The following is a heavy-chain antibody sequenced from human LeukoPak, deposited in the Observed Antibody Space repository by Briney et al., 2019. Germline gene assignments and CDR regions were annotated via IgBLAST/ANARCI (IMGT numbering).Heavy chain of an antibody. CDR1: GFTSSTYA. Sequence: GGSLRLSCAASGFTSSTYAMGWVRQAPGKGLEWVSSIKGGGGDPFYADSVKGRFTISRDNSKNTLFLQLNSLRAEDTAVYYCAKGGHDFNPFYWWGQGTLVTVSS. CDR2: IKGGGGDP. D-gene: IGHD2-21*02. V-gene: IGHV3-23*01. CDR3: AKGGHDFNPFYW. J-gene: IGHJ4*02.